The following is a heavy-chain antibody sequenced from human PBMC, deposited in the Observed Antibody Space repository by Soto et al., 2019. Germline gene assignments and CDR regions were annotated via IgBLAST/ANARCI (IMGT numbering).Heavy chain of an antibody. J-gene: IGHJ4*02. V-gene: IGHV1-46*01. CDR3: ARERARDLDC. Sequence: QVQLVQSGAEVKKPGASVKVACKASGYTFTSYYMHWVRQAPGQGLEWMGIINPSGGSTSYAQKYQGRVTMTRDPAPSTVYMELSSLRSENTAVYYCARERARDLDCWGQGTLVTVSS. CDR1: GYTFTSYY. CDR2: INPSGGST.